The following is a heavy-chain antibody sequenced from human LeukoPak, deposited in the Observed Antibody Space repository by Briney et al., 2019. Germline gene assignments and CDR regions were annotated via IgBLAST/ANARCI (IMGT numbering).Heavy chain of an antibody. CDR1: GGTFSSYA. V-gene: IGHV1-69*04. D-gene: IGHD6-13*01. Sequence: ASVKVSCKASGGTFSSYAISWVRQAPGQGLEWMGRIIPILGIANYAQKFQGRVTMTRNTSISTAYMELSSLRSEDTAVYYCARGSQQPLDYWGQGTLVTVSS. CDR2: IIPILGIA. J-gene: IGHJ4*02. CDR3: ARGSQQPLDY.